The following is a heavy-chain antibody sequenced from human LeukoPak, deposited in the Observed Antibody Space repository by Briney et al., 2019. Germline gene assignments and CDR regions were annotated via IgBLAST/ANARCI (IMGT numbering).Heavy chain of an antibody. V-gene: IGHV4-39*01. CDR1: GGSISSSSYY. CDR2: IYYSGST. D-gene: IGHD3-22*01. CDR3: ASTTYYYDSNGRPGVDWFDP. Sequence: SETLSLTCTVSGGSISSSSYYWGWIRQPPGKGLEWIGSIYYSGSTYYNPSLKSRVTISVGTSKNQFSLKLSSVTAADTAVYYCASTTYYYDSNGRPGVDWFDPWGQGTLVTVSS. J-gene: IGHJ5*02.